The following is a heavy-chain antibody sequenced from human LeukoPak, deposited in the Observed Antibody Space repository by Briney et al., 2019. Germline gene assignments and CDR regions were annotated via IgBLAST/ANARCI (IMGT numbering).Heavy chain of an antibody. J-gene: IGHJ4*02. V-gene: IGHV3-66*02. CDR2: IYSGGST. Sequence: GGSLRLSCAASGFTVSSNYMSWVRQAPGKGLEWVSVIYSGGSTYYAGSVKGRFTISRDNSKNTLYLQMNSLRAEDTAVYYCARVDSSGYYSGGFDYWGQGTLVTVSS. CDR3: ARVDSSGYYSGGFDY. D-gene: IGHD3-22*01. CDR1: GFTVSSNY.